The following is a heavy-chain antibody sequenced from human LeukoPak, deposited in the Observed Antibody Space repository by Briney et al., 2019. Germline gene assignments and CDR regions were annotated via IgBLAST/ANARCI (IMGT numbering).Heavy chain of an antibody. CDR2: ISYDGSNK. Sequence: GRSLRLSCAASGLTFSDYAMHWVRQAPGKGLEWVAIISYDGSNKYFADSVKGRFTISRDNSKNTLYLQMNSLRAEDAAVYYCARETYSSFDSWGQGTLVTVSS. V-gene: IGHV3-30*01. J-gene: IGHJ4*02. CDR1: GLTFSDYA. CDR3: ARETYSSFDS. D-gene: IGHD6-13*01.